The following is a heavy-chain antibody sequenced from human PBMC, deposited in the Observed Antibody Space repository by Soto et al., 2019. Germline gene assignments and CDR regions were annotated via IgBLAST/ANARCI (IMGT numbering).Heavy chain of an antibody. Sequence: PSEPLSLTCTVSSGSISVTNVFWGWVRQPPGKGLEWIGNIDFRGTAYFSPSLATRVTFHVDTSKNQFTLTLSSVNAVDTAVYYCVRITGRHLDYWAQGSLVTVSS. CDR2: IDFRGTA. D-gene: IGHD1-20*01. CDR1: SGSISVTNVF. J-gene: IGHJ4*02. V-gene: IGHV4-39*01. CDR3: VRITGRHLDY.